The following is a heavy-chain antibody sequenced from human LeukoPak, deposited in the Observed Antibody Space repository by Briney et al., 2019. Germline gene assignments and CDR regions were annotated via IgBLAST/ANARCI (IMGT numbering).Heavy chain of an antibody. J-gene: IGHJ4*02. V-gene: IGHV5-51*01. CDR1: GYSFTTYW. CDR2: IYRGDSDI. D-gene: IGHD6-19*01. Sequence: GESLKISCKGSGYSFTTYWIGWVRQMPGKGLEWMGIIYRGDSDIRYSPSFQGQVTISADKSISTAYLQWSSLRASDTAMYYCARREAVAGTKDFLDYWGQGTLVTVSS. CDR3: ARREAVAGTKDFLDY.